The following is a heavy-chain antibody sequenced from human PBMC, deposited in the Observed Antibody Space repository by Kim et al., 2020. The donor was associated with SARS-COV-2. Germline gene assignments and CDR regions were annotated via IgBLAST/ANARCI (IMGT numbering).Heavy chain of an antibody. V-gene: IGHV5-51*01. CDR1: GYSFTSYW. J-gene: IGHJ6*02. CDR2: IYPGDSDT. Sequence: GESLKISCKGSGYSFTSYWIGWVRQMPGKGLEWMGIIYPGDSDTRYSPSFQGQVTISADKSISTAYLQWSSLKASDTAMYYCARSFKDSGYAGDYYYYYGRDVWGQGTTVTVSS. CDR3: ARSFKDSGYAGDYYYYYGRDV. D-gene: IGHD5-12*01.